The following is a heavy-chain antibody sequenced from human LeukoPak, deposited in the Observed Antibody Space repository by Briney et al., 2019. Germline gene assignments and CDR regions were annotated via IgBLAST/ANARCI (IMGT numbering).Heavy chain of an antibody. J-gene: IGHJ4*02. CDR2: IYYSGST. CDR1: WGPHNCFF. CDR3: ARVDPDSSSTLEVFDY. V-gene: IGHV4-59*01. D-gene: IGHD6-6*01. Sequence: KSSETLSLTHSLSWGPHNCFFWRWMRPPPGKGRVWIGYIYYSGSTNYNPSLKSRVTISVDTSKNQFSLKLSSVTAADTAVYYCARVDPDSSSTLEVFDYWGQGTLVTVSS.